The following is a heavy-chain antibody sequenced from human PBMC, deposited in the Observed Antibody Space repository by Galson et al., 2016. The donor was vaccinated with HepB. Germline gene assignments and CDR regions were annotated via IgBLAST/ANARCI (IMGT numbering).Heavy chain of an antibody. Sequence: SLRLSCAASGFTFSTYWMTWVRQAPGKGLEWVACMNQDGSIKHYVDSVKGRFTISRDNAKKSLYLQMNSLRPEDKAVYYCSGCGDYGPSPGGDYGASPGGNDWGQGTLVTVSS. CDR2: MNQDGSIK. CDR3: SGCGDYGPSPGGDYGASPGGND. J-gene: IGHJ4*02. CDR1: GFTFSTYW. V-gene: IGHV3-7*05. D-gene: IGHD4-17*01.